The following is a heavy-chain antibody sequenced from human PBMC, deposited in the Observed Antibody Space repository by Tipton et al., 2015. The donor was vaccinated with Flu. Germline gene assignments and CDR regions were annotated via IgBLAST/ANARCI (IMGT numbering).Heavy chain of an antibody. CDR1: GDSVSSNSAA. CDR2: TYYRSKWYN. D-gene: IGHD1-14*01. CDR3: ARVPLATTYYFDC. J-gene: IGHJ4*02. V-gene: IGHV6-1*01. Sequence: LRLSCAISGDSVSSNSAAWNWIRQSPSRGLEWLGRTYYRSKWYNDYAVSVKSRITINPDTSKNQFSLQLNSVTPEDTAMYYYARVPLATTYYFDCWGQGTLVTVSS.